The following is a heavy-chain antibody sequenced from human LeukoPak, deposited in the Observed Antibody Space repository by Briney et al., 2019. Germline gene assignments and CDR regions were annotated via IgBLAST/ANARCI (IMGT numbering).Heavy chain of an antibody. Sequence: SETLSLTCTVSGGSISSRNYYWGWIRQPPGKALEWIGSIYYSGTTYYSSSLKSRVIISVDTSKNQFSLKLSSVTATDTAVYYCARHEAQDFDYWGQGTLVTVSS. J-gene: IGHJ4*02. CDR3: ARHEAQDFDY. CDR2: IYYSGTT. CDR1: GGSISSRNYY. V-gene: IGHV4-39*01.